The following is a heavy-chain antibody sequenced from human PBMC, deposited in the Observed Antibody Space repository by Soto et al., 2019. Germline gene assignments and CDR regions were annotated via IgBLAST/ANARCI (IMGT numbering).Heavy chain of an antibody. Sequence: HVQLQESGPGLVKPSQTLSLTCTVSGGSVSSGGHYWSWIRQHPGRGLEWIGYIYNSGSTSYNPSLESRVIISVDTSKNQFSLKLSSVTAADTAVYYCAGGRDSWGQGTLVTVSS. CDR2: IYNSGST. D-gene: IGHD3-16*01. J-gene: IGHJ4*02. V-gene: IGHV4-31*03. CDR3: AGGRDS. CDR1: GGSVSSGGHY.